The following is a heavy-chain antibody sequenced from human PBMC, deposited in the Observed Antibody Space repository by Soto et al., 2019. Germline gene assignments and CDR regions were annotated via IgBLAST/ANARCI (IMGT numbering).Heavy chain of an antibody. J-gene: IGHJ4*02. CDR1: GFTFSNYG. CDR2: ISSDGSNK. D-gene: IGHD3-10*01. CDR3: AKNADHYGSADF. V-gene: IGHV3-30*18. Sequence: QVQLVESGGGVVQPGRSLRLSCAASGFTFSNYGMHWVRQAPGKGLEWVALISSDGSNKYYADSVKGRFTISRDNSKTTLYLQMNSLRAEDTVVYYWAKNADHYGSADFWGQGTLVTVSS.